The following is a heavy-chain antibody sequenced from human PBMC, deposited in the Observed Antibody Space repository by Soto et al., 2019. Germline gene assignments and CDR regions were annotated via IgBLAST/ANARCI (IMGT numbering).Heavy chain of an antibody. CDR3: ARDFTWSYLGLDY. V-gene: IGHV1-3*01. D-gene: IGHD1-26*01. Sequence: ASVKVSCKASGYTFTSYAMHWVRQAPGQRLKRMGRINAGNGNTKYSQKFQGRVTITRDTSASTAYMELSSLRSEYTAVYYCARDFTWSYLGLDYWGQGTRVTVSS. J-gene: IGHJ4*02. CDR1: GYTFTSYA. CDR2: INAGNGNT.